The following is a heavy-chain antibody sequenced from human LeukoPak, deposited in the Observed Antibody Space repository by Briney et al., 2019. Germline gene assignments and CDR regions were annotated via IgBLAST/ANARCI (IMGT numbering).Heavy chain of an antibody. CDR1: GFDFSNSF. V-gene: IGHV3-11*01. Sequence: GGSLRLSCTASGFDFSNSFMTWVRQAPGKGLEWISYISSRSTTIYYADSVKGRFTISRGNGKNTVYLQMNNLRVDDTAVFYCGKGSLAVPATPLDFWGQGTLVTVSS. J-gene: IGHJ4*02. CDR3: GKGSLAVPATPLDF. CDR2: ISSRSTTI. D-gene: IGHD2-15*01.